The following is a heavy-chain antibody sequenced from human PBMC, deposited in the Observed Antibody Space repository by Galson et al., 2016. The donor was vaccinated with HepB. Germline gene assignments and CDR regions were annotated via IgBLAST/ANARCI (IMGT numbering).Heavy chain of an antibody. CDR2: IIPFFGTT. Sequence: SVKVSCKASGGTFSNYAFSWVRQAPGQGLEWMGGIIPFFGTTNYAQKFQGRVTINADESTSTVYMELSSLRSEDTAVYYCATLGYCSGGSCYSDYYGMDVWGQGTTVTVSS. J-gene: IGHJ6*02. CDR1: GGTFSNYA. D-gene: IGHD2-15*01. V-gene: IGHV1-69*13. CDR3: ATLGYCSGGSCYSDYYGMDV.